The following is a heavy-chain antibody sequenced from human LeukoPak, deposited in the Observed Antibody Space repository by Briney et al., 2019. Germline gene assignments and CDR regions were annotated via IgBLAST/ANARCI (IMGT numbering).Heavy chain of an antibody. CDR3: ARDLLRMRDAFDI. CDR1: GFTLSDYY. Sequence: GGSLRLSCAASGFTLSDYYMSWIRQAPGKGLEWVSYISSSGSTIYYADSVKGRFTISRDNAKNSLYLQMNSLRAEDTAVYYCARDLLRMRDAFDIWGQGTMVTVSS. V-gene: IGHV3-11*04. D-gene: IGHD2-8*01. CDR2: ISSSGSTI. J-gene: IGHJ3*02.